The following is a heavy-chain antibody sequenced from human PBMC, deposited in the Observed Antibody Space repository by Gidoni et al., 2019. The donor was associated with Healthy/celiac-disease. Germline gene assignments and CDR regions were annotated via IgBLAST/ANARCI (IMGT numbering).Heavy chain of an antibody. CDR2: ISAYNGNT. CDR1: GSTFTSYG. J-gene: IGHJ4*02. Sequence: QVQLVHSGAEVKKPGASVKVSCKASGSTFTSYGISWVRQAPGQGLEWMGWISAYNGNTNYAQKLQGRVTMTTDTSTSTAYMELRSLRSDDTAVYYCAREGTKNSWPEPGDYWGQGTLVTVSS. CDR3: AREGTKNSWPEPGDY. D-gene: IGHD6-13*01. V-gene: IGHV1-18*01.